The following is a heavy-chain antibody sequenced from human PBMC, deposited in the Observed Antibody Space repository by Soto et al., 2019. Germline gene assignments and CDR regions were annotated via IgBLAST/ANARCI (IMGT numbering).Heavy chain of an antibody. D-gene: IGHD3-10*01. CDR3: ARTFGSGNYYYYYYMDV. J-gene: IGHJ6*03. CDR2: IWYDGSNK. Sequence: QVQLVESGGGVVQPGRSLRLSCAASGFTFSSYGMHWVRQAPGKGLEWVAVIWYDGSNKYYADSVKGRFNISRDNSKNTQYLQMNSLRAEDTAVYYCARTFGSGNYYYYYYMDVWGKGTTVTVSS. V-gene: IGHV3-33*01. CDR1: GFTFSSYG.